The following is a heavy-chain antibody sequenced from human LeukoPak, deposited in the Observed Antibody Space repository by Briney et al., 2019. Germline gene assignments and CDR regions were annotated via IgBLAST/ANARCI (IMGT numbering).Heavy chain of an antibody. CDR1: GFTFSSYS. Sequence: GGSLRLSCAASGFTFSSYSMNWVRQAPGKGLEWVSSISSSSSYIYYADSVKGRFTISRDNAKNSLYLQMNSLRAEDTAVYYCARAPLGMATTKDYFDYWGQGTLVTVSS. CDR2: ISSSSSYI. D-gene: IGHD5-24*01. CDR3: ARAPLGMATTKDYFDY. V-gene: IGHV3-21*01. J-gene: IGHJ4*02.